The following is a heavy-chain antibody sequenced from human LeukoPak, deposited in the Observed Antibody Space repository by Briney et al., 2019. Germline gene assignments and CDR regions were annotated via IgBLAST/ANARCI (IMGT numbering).Heavy chain of an antibody. CDR3: ARLSSTLYYSMDV. V-gene: IGHV4-59*08. D-gene: IGHD6-6*01. J-gene: IGHJ6*02. CDR1: GGSICAYY. CDR2: IQNSAIYRAKI. Sequence: PSETLSLTCVVSGGSICAYYCTCIRQPPGKGLEWVGYIQNSAIYRAKIKSSPSLQSRVSICIDSSKKEVSLTVSSVSGEDTAVYYCARLSSTLYYSMDVWGPGTAVTVSS.